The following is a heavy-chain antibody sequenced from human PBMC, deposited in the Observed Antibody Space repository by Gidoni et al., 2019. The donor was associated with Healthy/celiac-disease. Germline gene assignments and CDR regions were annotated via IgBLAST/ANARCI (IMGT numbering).Heavy chain of an antibody. Sequence: ELQLVESGGGLVKPGGSLSLSCAAYGFTFSSYSLNWVRQAPGKGLEWVSSISSSTSYIFYADSVKGRFTISRDNANNSLYLQMNSLRAEDTAVYYCARDSGGYCSTTSCHFFDYWGQGTLVTVSS. CDR3: ARDSGGYCSTTSCHFFDY. J-gene: IGHJ4*02. CDR1: GFTFSSYS. D-gene: IGHD2-2*01. V-gene: IGHV3-21*01. CDR2: ISSSTSYI.